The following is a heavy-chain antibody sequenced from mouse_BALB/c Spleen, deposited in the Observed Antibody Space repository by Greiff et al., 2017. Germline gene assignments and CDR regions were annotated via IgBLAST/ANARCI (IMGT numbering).Heavy chain of an antibody. V-gene: IGHV3-8*02. J-gene: IGHJ2*01. CDR1: GDSITSGY. CDR2: ISYSGST. Sequence: EVQVVESGPSLVKPSQTLSLTCSVTGDSITSGYWNWIRKFPGNKLEYMGYISYSGSTYYNPSLKSRISITRDTSKNQYYLQLNSVTTEDTATYYCARYPRLGNYFDYWGQGTTLTVSS. D-gene: IGHD3-3*01. CDR3: ARYPRLGNYFDY.